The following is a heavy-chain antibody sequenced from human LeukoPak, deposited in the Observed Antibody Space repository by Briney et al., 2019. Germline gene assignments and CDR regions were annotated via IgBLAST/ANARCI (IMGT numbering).Heavy chain of an antibody. CDR2: INPSGGST. V-gene: IGHV1-46*01. Sequence: ASVKVSCKASGYTFTSYYMHWVRQAPGQGLEWMGIINPSGGSTSYAQKFQGRVTMTRDTSTSTVYMELSSLRSEDTAVYYCATDRMVRGVIPDWGQGTLVTVSS. D-gene: IGHD3-10*01. CDR1: GYTFTSYY. CDR3: ATDRMVRGVIPD. J-gene: IGHJ4*02.